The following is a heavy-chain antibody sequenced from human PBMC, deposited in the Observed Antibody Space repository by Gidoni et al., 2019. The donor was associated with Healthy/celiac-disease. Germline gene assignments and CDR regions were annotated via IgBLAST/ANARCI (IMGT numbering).Heavy chain of an antibody. CDR2: ISWNSGSI. J-gene: IGHJ6*02. D-gene: IGHD5-18*01. V-gene: IGHV3-9*01. CDR3: AKVRYGYYYYYGMDV. Sequence: EVQLVESGGGLVQPGRSLRLSCAASGFTFDDYAMHWVRQAPGKGLEWVSGISWNSGSIGYADSVKGRFTISRDNAKNSLYLQMNSLRAEDTALYYCAKVRYGYYYYYGMDVWGQGTTVTVSS. CDR1: GFTFDDYA.